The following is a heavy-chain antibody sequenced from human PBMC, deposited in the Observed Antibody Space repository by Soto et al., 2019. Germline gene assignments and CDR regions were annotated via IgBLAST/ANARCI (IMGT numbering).Heavy chain of an antibody. D-gene: IGHD6-19*01. CDR3: AKDPYSSGWGYYYGMDV. CDR2: ISGSGGST. Sequence: GGSLRLSCAASGFTFSSYAMSWVRQAPGKGLEWVSAISGSGGSTYYADSVKGRFTISRDNSKNTLYLQMNSLRAEDTAVYYCAKDPYSSGWGYYYGMDVWGQGTTVTVSS. J-gene: IGHJ6*02. CDR1: GFTFSSYA. V-gene: IGHV3-23*01.